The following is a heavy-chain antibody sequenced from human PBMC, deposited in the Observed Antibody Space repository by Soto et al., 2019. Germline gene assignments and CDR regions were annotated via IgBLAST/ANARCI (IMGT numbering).Heavy chain of an antibody. V-gene: IGHV1-69*02. J-gene: IGHJ4*02. CDR1: GGSFSTYS. CDR2: ILPILDVA. Sequence: QVQLVQSGAEVRKPGSSVKVSCKASGGSFSTYSINWVRQAPGQGLEWMGRILPILDVANYAQKFQGRVTINAYKSTGTAYMEWNTLRSQDTAVYYCVAGYNSRPDYWGQGTLVTVSP. D-gene: IGHD5-12*01. CDR3: VAGYNSRPDY.